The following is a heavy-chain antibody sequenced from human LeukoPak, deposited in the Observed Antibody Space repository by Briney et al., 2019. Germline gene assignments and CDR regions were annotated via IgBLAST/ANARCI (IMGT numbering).Heavy chain of an antibody. D-gene: IGHD3-16*01. CDR2: ISSSSYI. Sequence: GGSLRLSCAASGFTFSSYSMNWVRQAPGKGLEWVSCISSSSYIFYADSVKGRFTISRDNAKNSLYLQMNSLRAEDTAVYYCVRDPGGGLPDYWGQGTLVTVSS. J-gene: IGHJ4*02. CDR3: VRDPGGGLPDY. CDR1: GFTFSSYS. V-gene: IGHV3-21*01.